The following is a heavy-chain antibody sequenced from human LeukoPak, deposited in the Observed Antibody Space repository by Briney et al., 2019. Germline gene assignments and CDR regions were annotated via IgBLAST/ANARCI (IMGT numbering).Heavy chain of an antibody. CDR3: ARVGEPDFWSGYYRDYYYYYMDV. D-gene: IGHD3-3*01. V-gene: IGHV3-7*01. CDR2: IKQAGSEN. Sequence: GGSLRLSCAASGFSFGFYGLHWVRQAPGKGLEWVANIKQAGSENSYVDSVKGRFTISRDNAKNSLYLQMNSLRAEDTAVYYCARVGEPDFWSGYYRDYYYYYMDVWGKGTTVTVSS. J-gene: IGHJ6*03. CDR1: GFSFGFYG.